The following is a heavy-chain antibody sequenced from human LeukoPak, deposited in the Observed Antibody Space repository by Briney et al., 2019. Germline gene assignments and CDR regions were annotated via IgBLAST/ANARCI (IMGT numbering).Heavy chain of an antibody. CDR3: ARDGYDFWSDYPTTLDY. Sequence: GGSLRLSCAVSGFNFSTYNMNWVRQAPGKGLEWVSYISTSSRTIYYADSVKGRFTISRDNAKNSLYLQTNSLRAEDTAVYYCARDGYDFWSDYPTTLDYWGQGTLVTVSS. D-gene: IGHD3-3*01. CDR1: GFNFSTYN. V-gene: IGHV3-48*01. CDR2: ISTSSRTI. J-gene: IGHJ4*02.